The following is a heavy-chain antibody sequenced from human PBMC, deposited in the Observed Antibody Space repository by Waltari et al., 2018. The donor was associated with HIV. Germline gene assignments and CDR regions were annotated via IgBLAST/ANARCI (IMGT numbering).Heavy chain of an antibody. CDR2: IKSKTDVATT. J-gene: IGHJ4*02. CDR1: GFTFLNPG. V-gene: IGHV3-15*01. Sequence: EVQVVESGRGLAWPGGALSLSCAAYGFTFLNPGLDALRPGPGKGQESVGRIKSKTDVATTDSAAHVKGRFSISRNDSKNTQYLQMPPLKTEETAVYYCTKAEGDVVVGTAWYYIDYWGQGTLVTVSS. D-gene: IGHD2-21*02. CDR3: TKAEGDVVVGTAWYYIDY.